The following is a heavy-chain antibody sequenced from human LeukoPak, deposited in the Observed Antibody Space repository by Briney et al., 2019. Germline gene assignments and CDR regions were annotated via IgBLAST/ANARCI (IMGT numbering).Heavy chain of an antibody. CDR1: GGSISSYY. Sequence: PSETLSLTCTVSGGSISSYYWSWIRQPPGKGLEWIGYIYYSGSTNYNPSLKSRVTISVDTSKNQFSLKLSSVTAADTAVYYCASGYCSSTSCYFGDAFDIWGQGTMVTVSS. J-gene: IGHJ3*02. D-gene: IGHD2-2*01. V-gene: IGHV4-59*01. CDR2: IYYSGST. CDR3: ASGYCSSTSCYFGDAFDI.